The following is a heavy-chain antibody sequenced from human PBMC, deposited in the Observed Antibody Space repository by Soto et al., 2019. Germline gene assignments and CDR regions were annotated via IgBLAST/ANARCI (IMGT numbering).Heavy chain of an antibody. V-gene: IGHV3-15*07. D-gene: IGHD2-15*01. CDR2: IKSKTDGGTT. CDR3: TTDGRGGGRLYYFDY. CDR1: GFTFSNAW. Sequence: GGSLRLSCAASGFTFSNAWMNWVRQAPGKGLEWVGRIKSKTDGGTTDYAAPVKGRFTISRADSKNTLYLQMNSLKTEDTAVYYCTTDGRGGGRLYYFDYWGQGTLVTVSS. J-gene: IGHJ4*02.